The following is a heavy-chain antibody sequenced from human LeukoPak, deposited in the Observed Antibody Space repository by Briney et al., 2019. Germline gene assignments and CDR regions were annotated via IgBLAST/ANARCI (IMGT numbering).Heavy chain of an antibody. D-gene: IGHD7-27*01. V-gene: IGHV3-23*01. Sequence: PGGSPRLSCAASGFTFSSYTMSWARQAPGKGLEWVSTITTSDGNTYYADSVKGRFTVSRDNSKNTLFLQMNSQRAEDTAVYYCAKDGGLWVSAHWGDSWGRGALVTVSS. J-gene: IGHJ4*02. CDR2: ITTSDGNT. CDR1: GFTFSSYT. CDR3: AKDGGLWVSAHWGDS.